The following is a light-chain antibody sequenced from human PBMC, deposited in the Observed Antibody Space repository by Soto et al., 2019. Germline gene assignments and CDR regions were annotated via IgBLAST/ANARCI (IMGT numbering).Light chain of an antibody. V-gene: IGLV2-11*01. CDR1: SSDVGGYNH. CDR3: CSYAGRYTSV. Sequence: QSALTQPGSVSGSPGQSVAISCTGTSSDVGGYNHVSWYQQHPGKAPKLMIYDVSERPSGVPDRFSGSKSGNTASLTISGLQADDEADYYCCSYAGRYTSVFGGGTQLTVL. CDR2: DVS. J-gene: IGLJ7*01.